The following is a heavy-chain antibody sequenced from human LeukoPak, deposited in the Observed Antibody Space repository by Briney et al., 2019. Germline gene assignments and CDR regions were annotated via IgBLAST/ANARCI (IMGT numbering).Heavy chain of an antibody. J-gene: IGHJ4*02. V-gene: IGHV3-48*01. CDR2: ISISRRTT. D-gene: IGHD6-13*01. CDR3: AYWAGTADGFNGPFDY. Sequence: PGGSLRLSCAASGFVFSSYSMNWLRQAPGKGLEWISYISISRRTTYYADSVRGRFTISRDNAKNSLYLQMNNLRAEDTALYYCAYWAGTADGFNGPFDYWGQGARVTVSS. CDR1: GFVFSSYS.